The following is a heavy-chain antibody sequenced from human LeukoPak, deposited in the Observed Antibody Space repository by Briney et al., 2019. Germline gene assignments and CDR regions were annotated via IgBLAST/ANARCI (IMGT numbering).Heavy chain of an antibody. V-gene: IGHV4-59*08. CDR1: GGSLSNYY. J-gene: IGHJ4*02. CDR2: IYYSGST. D-gene: IGHD2/OR15-2a*01. CDR3: ARHLRNSFFDY. Sequence: PSETLSLTCTVSGGSLSNYYWSWIRQPPGKGLERIGYIYYSGSTSYYPSLESRVTISVDTSKTQFSLKLSSVTAADTAVYYCARHLRNSFFDYWGQGTLVTVSS.